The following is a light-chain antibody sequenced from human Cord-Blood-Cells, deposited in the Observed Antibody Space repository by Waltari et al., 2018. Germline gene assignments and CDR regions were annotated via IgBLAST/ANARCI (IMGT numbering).Light chain of an antibody. J-gene: IGLJ1*01. CDR1: SSGDGGNNY. CDR2: EVS. CDR3: SSYAGSNYV. Sequence: QSALTQPHSASGSPGQAATISCTGTSSGDGGNNYVSWYQQHPGKAPKLMIYEVSKRPSGVPDRFSGSKSGNTASLTVSGLQAEDEADYYCSSYAGSNYVFGTGTKVTVL. V-gene: IGLV2-8*01.